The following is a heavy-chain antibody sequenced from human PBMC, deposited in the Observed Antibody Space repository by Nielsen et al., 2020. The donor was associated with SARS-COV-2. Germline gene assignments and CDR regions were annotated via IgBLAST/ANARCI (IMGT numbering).Heavy chain of an antibody. CDR3: ARDGRTGAFDI. CDR1: GFTFSSYW. V-gene: IGHV3-7*01. D-gene: IGHD1-1*01. Sequence: ETLSLTCAASGFTFSSYWMSWVRQAPGKGLEWVANIKQDGSEKYYVDSVKGRFTISRDNAKNSLYLQMNSLRAEDTAVYYCARDGRTGAFDIWGQGTMVTVSS. CDR2: IKQDGSEK. J-gene: IGHJ3*02.